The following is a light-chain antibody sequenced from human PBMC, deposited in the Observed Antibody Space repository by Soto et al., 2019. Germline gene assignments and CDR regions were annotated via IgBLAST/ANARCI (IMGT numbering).Light chain of an antibody. CDR3: QKYNSAHLT. CDR2: ATS. J-gene: IGKJ4*01. V-gene: IGKV1-27*01. CDR1: QGIAPY. Sequence: DVQMTQSPSSLAACVGDRVTITCRASQGIAPYLSWFQQKPVKVPKLLIYATSTLQSGVPPRFSGSGSGTDFTLTINSLQPEDVGTYYCQKYNSAHLTFGGEKKVEIK.